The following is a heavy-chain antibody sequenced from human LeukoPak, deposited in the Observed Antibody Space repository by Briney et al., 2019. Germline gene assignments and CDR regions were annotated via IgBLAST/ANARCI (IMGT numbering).Heavy chain of an antibody. CDR1: GGTFSSYA. Sequence: SVKVSCKASGGTFSSYAISWVRQAPGQGLEWMGRIIPILGIANYAQKFQGRVTITADKSTSTAYMELSSLRSEDTAVYYCAREMATIGNYFDYWGQGTLVTVSS. CDR2: IIPILGIA. D-gene: IGHD5-24*01. J-gene: IGHJ4*02. CDR3: AREMATIGNYFDY. V-gene: IGHV1-69*04.